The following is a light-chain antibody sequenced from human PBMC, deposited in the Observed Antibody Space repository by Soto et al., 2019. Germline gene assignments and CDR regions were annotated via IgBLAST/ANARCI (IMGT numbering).Light chain of an antibody. CDR2: DAS. Sequence: DIPMTQSPSSLYASVGDRVTITCQASQDITNYLNWYQQKPGKAPKLLIYDASNLESGVPSRFSGSGSGTDFTFTISSLQSEDNATYYCQQYDALPRTFGQGTKLEIK. J-gene: IGKJ2*01. CDR1: QDITNY. CDR3: QQYDALPRT. V-gene: IGKV1-33*01.